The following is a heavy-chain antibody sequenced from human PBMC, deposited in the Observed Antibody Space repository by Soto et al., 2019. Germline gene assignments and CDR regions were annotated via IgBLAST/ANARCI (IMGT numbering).Heavy chain of an antibody. CDR3: AREDRPEAAGFDY. J-gene: IGHJ4*02. D-gene: IGHD6-25*01. Sequence: ASVKVSCTASGYTFTSYYMHWVPQAPGQGLEWMGIINPSGGSTSYAQKFQGRVTMTRDTSTSTVYMELSSLRSEDTAVYYCAREDRPEAAGFDYWGQGTLVTVSS. CDR1: GYTFTSYY. V-gene: IGHV1-46*01. CDR2: INPSGGST.